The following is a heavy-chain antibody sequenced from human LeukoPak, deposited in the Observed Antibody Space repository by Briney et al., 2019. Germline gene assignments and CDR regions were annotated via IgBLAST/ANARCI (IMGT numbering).Heavy chain of an antibody. Sequence: PGGSLRLSCAASGFTVSSNYMSWVRKAPGKGLEWFSVIYSGGSTYYADSVKGRFTISRHNSKNTLYLQMNSLRAEDTAVYYCARSAGFGELYSFGMDVWGQGTTVTVSS. CDR1: GFTVSSNY. J-gene: IGHJ6*02. CDR2: IYSGGST. D-gene: IGHD3-10*01. CDR3: ARSAGFGELYSFGMDV. V-gene: IGHV3-53*04.